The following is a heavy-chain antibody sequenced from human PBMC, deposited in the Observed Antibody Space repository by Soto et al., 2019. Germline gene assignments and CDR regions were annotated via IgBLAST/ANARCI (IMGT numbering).Heavy chain of an antibody. CDR1: GDSVNSGSYH. J-gene: IGHJ4*02. CDR2: IYFTGNT. D-gene: IGHD6-25*01. V-gene: IGHV4-31*03. Sequence: PSETLSLTCTVSGDSVNSGSYHWSWIRQFPGGDLEWLGYIYFTGNTYYNPSLKSRLTISVDKSKNQFSLKLNSVTAADTAMYFCATTLYSSGPFASWGQGTLVTVSS. CDR3: ATTLYSSGPFAS.